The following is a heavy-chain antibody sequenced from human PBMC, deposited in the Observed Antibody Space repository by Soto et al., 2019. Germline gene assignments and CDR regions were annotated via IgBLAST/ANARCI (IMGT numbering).Heavy chain of an antibody. D-gene: IGHD6-19*01. CDR1: GFTFSSYA. V-gene: IGHV3-23*01. CDR3: AKEAVSGWYYFDY. Sequence: EVQLLESGGGLLQPGGSLRLSCAASGFTFSSYAMSWVRQAPGKGLEWVSTISGSGGSTYYAGSLNRRFTISRDNSKNTLFLKMSSQRAEDTAVYYCAKEAVSGWYYFDYWGPGTLVTVSS. CDR2: ISGSGGST. J-gene: IGHJ4*02.